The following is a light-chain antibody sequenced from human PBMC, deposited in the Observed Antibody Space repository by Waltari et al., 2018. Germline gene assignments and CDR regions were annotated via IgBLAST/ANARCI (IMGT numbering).Light chain of an antibody. Sequence: DIVMTQSPDSLAVSLGERATINCKSSQSVLYSSNNKNYLAWYQQKPGQPPKLLIYWASNRESGVPDRFSGSGSGTDFTLTISSLQAEDVAVYYCQQYYSTPYTFGQGSLLEIK. CDR3: QQYYSTPYT. CDR2: WAS. J-gene: IGKJ2*01. CDR1: QSVLYSSNNKNY. V-gene: IGKV4-1*01.